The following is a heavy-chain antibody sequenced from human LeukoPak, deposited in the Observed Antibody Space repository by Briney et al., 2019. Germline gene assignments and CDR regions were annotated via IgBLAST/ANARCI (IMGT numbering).Heavy chain of an antibody. D-gene: IGHD3-9*01. CDR3: AHRDVLRYFDWSPPFDY. CDR2: IYWDDDK. V-gene: IGHV2-5*02. Sequence: ESGPTPVKPTQTLTLTCTFSGFSLSTSGVGVGWIRQPPGKALEWLALIYWDDDKRYSPSLKSRLTITEDTSKNQVVLTMTNMDPVDTATYYCAHRDVLRYFDWSPPFDYWGQGTLVTVSS. J-gene: IGHJ4*02. CDR1: GFSLSTSGVG.